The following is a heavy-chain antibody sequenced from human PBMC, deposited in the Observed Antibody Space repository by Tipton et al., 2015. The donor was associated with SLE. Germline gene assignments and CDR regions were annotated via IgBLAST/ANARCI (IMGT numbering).Heavy chain of an antibody. CDR1: GGVISEYY. CDR3: ARDWDGMDV. J-gene: IGHJ6*02. V-gene: IGHV4-4*07. Sequence: TLSLTCTVSGGVISEYYWGWIRQPAGKGLEWIGRIYTGGNTKYNPSLKSRVTMSVDTSKNQFSLKLTSLTAADTAVYYCARDWDGMDVWDQGTTVIVSS. D-gene: IGHD3-16*01. CDR2: IYTGGNT.